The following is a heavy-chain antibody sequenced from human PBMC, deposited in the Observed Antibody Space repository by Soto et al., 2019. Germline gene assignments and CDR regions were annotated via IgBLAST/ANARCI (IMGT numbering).Heavy chain of an antibody. D-gene: IGHD3-3*01. J-gene: IGHJ4*02. Sequence: GSLRLSCAASGFAVSNAWINWVRQATGKGLEWVGRIKSKAHGATTDFAAPVRGRFAITRDDSRNMVYMQMNSLNTEDTAVYYCARSPKSTIHPSFDYWGQGTLVTVSS. CDR3: ARSPKSTIHPSFDY. CDR1: GFAVSNAW. V-gene: IGHV3-15*07. CDR2: IKSKAHGATT.